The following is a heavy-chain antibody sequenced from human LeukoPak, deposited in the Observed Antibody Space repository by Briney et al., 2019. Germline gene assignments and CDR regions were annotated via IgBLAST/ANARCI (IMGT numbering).Heavy chain of an antibody. D-gene: IGHD3-3*02. CDR3: ARNLAFEYYFDY. V-gene: IGHV3-21*01. CDR1: GFTFSSYS. J-gene: IGHJ4*02. CDR2: ISSSSSYI. Sequence: GGSLRLSCAASGFTFSSYSMNWVRQAPGKGLEWVSSISSSSSYIYYADSVKGRFTISRDNAKNSLYLQMNSPRAEDTAVYYCARNLAFEYYFDYWGQGTLVTVSS.